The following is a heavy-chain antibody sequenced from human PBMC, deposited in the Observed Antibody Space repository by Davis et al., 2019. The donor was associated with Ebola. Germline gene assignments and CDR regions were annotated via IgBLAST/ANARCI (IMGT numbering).Heavy chain of an antibody. D-gene: IGHD3-10*01. CDR1: GYTFTSYG. Sequence: AASVEVSCKASGYTFTSYGISWVRQAPGQGLEWMGWISAYNGNTNYAQKLQDRVTMTTDTSTSTAYMELRSLRSDDTAVYYCARDVLLNWFDPWGQGTLVTVSS. CDR2: ISAYNGNT. V-gene: IGHV1-18*01. CDR3: ARDVLLNWFDP. J-gene: IGHJ5*02.